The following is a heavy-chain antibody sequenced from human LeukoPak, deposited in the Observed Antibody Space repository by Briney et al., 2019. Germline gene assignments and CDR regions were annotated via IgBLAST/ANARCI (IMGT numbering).Heavy chain of an antibody. Sequence: SETLSLTCTVSGGSISSYYWSWIRQPPGKGLEWIGYIYYSGSTYYNPSLKSRVTISVDTSKNQFSLKLSSVTAADTAVYYCARDTMYCGGDCYSPSIAFDIWGQGTMVTVSS. CDR2: IYYSGST. D-gene: IGHD2-21*02. CDR1: GGSISSYY. V-gene: IGHV4-59*12. CDR3: ARDTMYCGGDCYSPSIAFDI. J-gene: IGHJ3*02.